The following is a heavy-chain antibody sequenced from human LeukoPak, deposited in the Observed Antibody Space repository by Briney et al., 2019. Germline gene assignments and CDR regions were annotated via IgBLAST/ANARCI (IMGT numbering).Heavy chain of an antibody. D-gene: IGHD2-2*01. CDR1: GFTFSAYA. J-gene: IGHJ4*02. Sequence: GGSLRLSCAASGFTFSAYAMGRVRQAPGKGLEWVSAISGSGGTTKYADSVKGRFTISRDNSKNTLYLQMNSLRAEDTAVYYCARGSLHCSGTSCYDFDYWGQGTLVTVSS. V-gene: IGHV3-23*01. CDR3: ARGSLHCSGTSCYDFDY. CDR2: ISGSGGTT.